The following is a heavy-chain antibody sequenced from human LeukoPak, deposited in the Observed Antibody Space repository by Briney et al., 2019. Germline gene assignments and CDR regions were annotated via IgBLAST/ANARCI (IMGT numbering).Heavy chain of an antibody. CDR1: GFTVRSNY. CDR2: ISSSGSTI. Sequence: GGSLRLSCAASGFTVRSNYMSWIRQAPGKGLEWVSYISSSGSTIYYADSVKGRFTISRDNAKNSLYLQMNSLRAEDTAVYYCAGEGYGDHDGDYWGQGTLVTVSS. CDR3: AGEGYGDHDGDY. D-gene: IGHD4-17*01. J-gene: IGHJ4*02. V-gene: IGHV3-11*01.